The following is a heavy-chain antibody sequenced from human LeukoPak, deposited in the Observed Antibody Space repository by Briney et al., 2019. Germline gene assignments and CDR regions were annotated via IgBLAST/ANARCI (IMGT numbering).Heavy chain of an antibody. D-gene: IGHD5-24*01. CDR1: GGSISSYC. Sequence: SETLSLTCTVSGGSISSYCWSWIRQPPGKGLEGIGYIYYSGSTNYNPSLKSRVTISVDTSKNQFSLKLSSVTAADTAVYYCASGWLQPYYFDYWGQGTLVTVSS. V-gene: IGHV4-59*01. CDR3: ASGWLQPYYFDY. CDR2: IYYSGST. J-gene: IGHJ4*02.